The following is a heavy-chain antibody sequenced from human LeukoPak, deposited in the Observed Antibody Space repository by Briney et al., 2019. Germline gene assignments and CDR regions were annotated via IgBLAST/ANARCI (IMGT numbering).Heavy chain of an antibody. V-gene: IGHV3-21*01. Sequence: GGSLRLSCAASGFTFASYCMNWVRQAPGKGLEWVSSISGDSTYIYNAGSVKGRFTISRDNAQASLYLQMISLRADDTAVYYCARVSGRLERQSDLDYWGQGTLVIVSS. CDR2: ISGDSTYI. D-gene: IGHD1-1*01. CDR1: GFTFASYC. J-gene: IGHJ4*02. CDR3: ARVSGRLERQSDLDY.